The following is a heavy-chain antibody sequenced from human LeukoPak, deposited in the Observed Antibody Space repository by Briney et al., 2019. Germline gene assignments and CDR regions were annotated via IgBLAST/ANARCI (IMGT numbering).Heavy chain of an antibody. CDR3: ARIGGFNGYCSSTSCYDDPYYFDY. D-gene: IGHD2-2*01. V-gene: IGHV1-2*02. Sequence: ASVNVSCKASGDTFTSYYMQWVRQAPGQGLEWMGLINPNSGGRNYAQKFQGRVTMTRDTSISTAYMELSRLRSDDTAVYYCARIGGFNGYCSSTSCYDDPYYFDYWGQGTLVTVSS. CDR2: INPNSGGR. J-gene: IGHJ4*02. CDR1: GDTFTSYY.